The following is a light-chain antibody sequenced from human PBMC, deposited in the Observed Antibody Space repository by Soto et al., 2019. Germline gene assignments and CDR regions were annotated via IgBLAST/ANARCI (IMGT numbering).Light chain of an antibody. J-gene: IGKJ4*01. CDR2: GAS. CDR1: QSVSSN. Sequence: EIVMTQSPATLSVSPGERATLSCRGSQSVSSNLAWFQQRPGQAPRLLIYGASTRATGVPARFSGSGSGTEFTLTISSLLSEDFTIYYCQHYNNWPLTFGAGTKVEIK. CDR3: QHYNNWPLT. V-gene: IGKV3-15*01.